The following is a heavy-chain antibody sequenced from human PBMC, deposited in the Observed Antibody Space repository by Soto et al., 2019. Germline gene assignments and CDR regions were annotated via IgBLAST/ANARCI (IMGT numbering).Heavy chain of an antibody. Sequence: QVQLPESGPGLVKPSETLSLTCTVSGVSISSYYWSWIRQPQGKGLEWIGYIYYSGSTNYNPSLKSLVTISVDTSKNQFSLKLSSVTAADTAVYYCARAWGYYVDYWGQANLVTVSS. CDR2: IYYSGST. CDR3: ARAWGYYVDY. CDR1: GVSISSYY. J-gene: IGHJ4*02. V-gene: IGHV4-59*01. D-gene: IGHD3-16*01.